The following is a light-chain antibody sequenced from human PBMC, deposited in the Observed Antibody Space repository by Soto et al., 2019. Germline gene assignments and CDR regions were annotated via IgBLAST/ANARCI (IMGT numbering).Light chain of an antibody. V-gene: IGKV1-17*01. J-gene: IGKJ4*01. CDR3: LQHKSHPFT. CDR2: AAS. CDR1: QGIRSD. Sequence: DIQMTQSPSSLSASVGDRVTITCRASQGIRSDLTWYQQKLGKAPKRLITAASSLQSGVPSRFSGSGSGTEFTLTISGLQPEDLATYYWLQHKSHPFTFGGGTKVE.